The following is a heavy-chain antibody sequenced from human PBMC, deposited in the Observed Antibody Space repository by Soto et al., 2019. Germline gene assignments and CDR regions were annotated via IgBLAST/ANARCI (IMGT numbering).Heavy chain of an antibody. D-gene: IGHD2-15*01. V-gene: IGHV1-46*01. CDR3: AREENCSDGICYSEYCQR. CDR2: VNPSGGST. J-gene: IGHJ1*01. CDR1: GYIFTAYS. Sequence: QVQLVQSGAEVKKPGASVKVSCKASGYIFTAYSMHWVRQAPGQGLEWMGVVNPSGGSTNYAQKFQGRITMTRDPSTSTVYMDLSSLTSEDTAVYYCAREENCSDGICYSEYCQRCGQGTLVTVSS.